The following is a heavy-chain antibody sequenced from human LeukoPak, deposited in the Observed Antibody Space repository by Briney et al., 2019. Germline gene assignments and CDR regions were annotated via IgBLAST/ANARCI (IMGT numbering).Heavy chain of an antibody. Sequence: GGSLRLSCAASGFTFSTYGMSWVRQAPGKGLEWVSAISGSGGSTYYADSVKGRFTISRDNSKNTLYLQMNSLRAEDTAVYFCAKCGGDCYRPFDYWGQGTLVTVSS. CDR3: AKCGGDCYRPFDY. CDR2: ISGSGGST. CDR1: GFTFSTYG. D-gene: IGHD2-21*02. V-gene: IGHV3-23*01. J-gene: IGHJ4*02.